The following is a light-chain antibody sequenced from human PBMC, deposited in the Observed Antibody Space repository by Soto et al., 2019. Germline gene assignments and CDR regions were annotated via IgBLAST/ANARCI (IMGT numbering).Light chain of an antibody. J-gene: IGLJ1*01. CDR2: EVS. CDR1: SSDVGLYNY. V-gene: IGLV2-14*01. CDR3: ISYTTSSTSYV. Sequence: QSALTQPASVSGSPGQSITISCTGTSSDVGLYNYVSWYQQYPGKDPKLMIFEVSNRPSGVSNRFSASKSGNTASLTISGLQVEDEADYYCISYTTSSTSYVFGTGIKVTVL.